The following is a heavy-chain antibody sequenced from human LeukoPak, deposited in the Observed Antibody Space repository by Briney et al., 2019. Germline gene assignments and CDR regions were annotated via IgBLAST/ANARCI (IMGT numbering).Heavy chain of an antibody. CDR2: IDISGDST. V-gene: IGHV3-23*05. J-gene: IGHJ4*02. D-gene: IGHD4/OR15-4a*01. CDR1: GFTFSSHA. Sequence: GGSLRLSCVVSGFTFSSHAMCWVRQAPGRGLEWVSSIDISGDSTSYADSVKGRFTISRDNSKNTLLLQMDSLRAEDSAIYYCANEIRPNDYWGQGILVTVSS. CDR3: ANEIRPNDY.